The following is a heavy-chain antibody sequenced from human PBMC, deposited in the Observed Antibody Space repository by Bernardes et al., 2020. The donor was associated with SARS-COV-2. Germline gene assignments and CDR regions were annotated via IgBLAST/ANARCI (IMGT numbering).Heavy chain of an antibody. Sequence: SETLSLTCTVSGGSISSSSYYWGWIRQPTGKGLEWIGSIYYSGSTYYNPSLKSRVTISVDTSKNQFSLKLSSVTAADTAVYYCARQHLGGVTIFGVVTTDRYFDYWGQGTLVTVSS. CDR2: IYYSGST. J-gene: IGHJ4*02. CDR3: ARQHLGGVTIFGVVTTDRYFDY. D-gene: IGHD3-3*01. CDR1: GGSISSSSYY. V-gene: IGHV4-39*01.